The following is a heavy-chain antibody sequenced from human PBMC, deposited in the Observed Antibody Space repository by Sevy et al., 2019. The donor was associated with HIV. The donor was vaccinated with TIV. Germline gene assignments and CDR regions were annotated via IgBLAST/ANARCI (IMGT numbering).Heavy chain of an antibody. CDR1: GYTFTSYW. CDR2: IDPSDSYT. CDR3: ARTGDSSGRDNCFDP. Sequence: GESLKISCKGSGYTFTSYWISWVRQMPGKGLEWMGRIDPSDSYTHYNPSFQGHVPISVDKSMNTAYMQWSSLKASDTAMYYCARTGDSSGRDNCFDPWGQGTLVTVSS. V-gene: IGHV5-10-1*01. J-gene: IGHJ5*02. D-gene: IGHD3-22*01.